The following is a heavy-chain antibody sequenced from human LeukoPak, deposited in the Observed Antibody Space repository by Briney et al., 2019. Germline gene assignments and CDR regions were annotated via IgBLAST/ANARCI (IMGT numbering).Heavy chain of an antibody. J-gene: IGHJ4*02. Sequence: SETLSLTCTVSGGSISSYYWSWIRQPPGKGLEWIGYIYYSGSTNYNPSLKSRVTISVDTSKNQFSLKLSSVTAADAAVYYCARVTGYMIEDYFDYWGQGTLVTVSS. CDR1: GGSISSYY. CDR3: ARVTGYMIEDYFDY. CDR2: IYYSGST. V-gene: IGHV4-59*01. D-gene: IGHD3-22*01.